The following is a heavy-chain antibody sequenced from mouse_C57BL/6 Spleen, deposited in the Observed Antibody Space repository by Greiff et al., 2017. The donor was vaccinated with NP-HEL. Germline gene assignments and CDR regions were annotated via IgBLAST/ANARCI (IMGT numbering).Heavy chain of an antibody. CDR2: FYPGSGRI. CDR3: ARHAKGWAYGNYYAMDD. J-gene: IGHJ4*01. V-gene: IGHV1-62-2*01. Sequence: VKLVESGAELVKPGASVKLSCKASGYTFTEYTIHWVKQRYGQGLEWIGWFYPGSGRIKYHEKFKDKATLTADNSSSPVSLALSRLTSADSAVYFCARHAKGWAYGNYYAMDDWGQGTSVTVSS. CDR1: GYTFTEYT. D-gene: IGHD2-1*01.